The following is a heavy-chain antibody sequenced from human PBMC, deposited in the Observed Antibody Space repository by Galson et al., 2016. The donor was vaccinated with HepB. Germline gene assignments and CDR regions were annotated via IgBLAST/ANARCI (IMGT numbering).Heavy chain of an antibody. V-gene: IGHV4-30-2*01. Sequence: TLSLTCTVSGGSISSGGYSWSWLRQPPGKALEWIGYIYHTGGTNYNPSLKSRVSLSLDRSTNQFSLNLHSATAADTAVYYCARCPKLGGIRVGCFYFDLWGRGTLVPVSS. D-gene: IGHD7-27*01. CDR3: ARCPKLGGIRVGCFYFDL. CDR2: IYHTGGT. J-gene: IGHJ2*01. CDR1: GGSISSGGYS.